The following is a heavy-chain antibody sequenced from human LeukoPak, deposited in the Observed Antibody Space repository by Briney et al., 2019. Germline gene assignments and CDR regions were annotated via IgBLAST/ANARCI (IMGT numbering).Heavy chain of an antibody. V-gene: IGHV7-4-1*02. CDR1: GYTFTRYA. Sequence: GASVKVSCKASGYTFTRYAMNWLRQAPGQGLEWMGWINPNTGNPTYAQAFTGRFAFSLDTSVSTAYLQISSLNTEDTAVYYCAIDQPVAGVSNFDSWGQGTLVTVSS. D-gene: IGHD6-19*01. J-gene: IGHJ4*02. CDR3: AIDQPVAGVSNFDS. CDR2: INPNTGNP.